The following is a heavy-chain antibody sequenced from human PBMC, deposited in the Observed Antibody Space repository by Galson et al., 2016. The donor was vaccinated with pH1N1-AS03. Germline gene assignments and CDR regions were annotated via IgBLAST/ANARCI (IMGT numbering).Heavy chain of an antibody. D-gene: IGHD5-12*01. CDR3: TTDGPGGYIT. J-gene: IGHJ3*01. CDR2: IKSGTDGGTT. Sequence: SLRLSCAGSAFTFSNAWMTWVRQAPGKGLEWIGRIKSGTDGGTTDYAAPVKGRFTISRDDSINTLYLQMNSLQTDDTGAYFCTTDGPGGYITWGQGTLVTVSS. V-gene: IGHV3-15*01. CDR1: AFTFSNAW.